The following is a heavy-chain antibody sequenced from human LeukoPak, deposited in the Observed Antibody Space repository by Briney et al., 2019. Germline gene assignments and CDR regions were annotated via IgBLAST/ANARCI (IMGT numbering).Heavy chain of an antibody. D-gene: IGHD3-3*01. CDR3: ARGITIFGVGYYYGMDV. Sequence: SETLSLTCTVSGGSLSSYYWSWIRQPPGKGLEWIGYIYYSGSTNYNPSLKSRVTISVDTSKNQFSLKLSSVTAADTAVYYCARGITIFGVGYYYGMDVWGQGTTVTVSS. CDR1: GGSLSSYY. J-gene: IGHJ6*02. V-gene: IGHV4-59*01. CDR2: IYYSGST.